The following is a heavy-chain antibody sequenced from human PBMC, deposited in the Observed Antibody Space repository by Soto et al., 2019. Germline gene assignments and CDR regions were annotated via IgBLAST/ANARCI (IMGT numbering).Heavy chain of an antibody. J-gene: IGHJ4*02. D-gene: IGHD4-17*01. CDR1: GFTFSDYY. CDR2: ISSSSSYT. Sequence: QVPLVESGGGLVKPGGSLRLSCAASGFTFSDYYMSWIRQAPGKGLEWVSYISSSSSYTNYADSVKGRFTISRDNAKNSLYLQMNSLRAEDTAVYYCARTGYGGNSEVDYWGQGTLVTVSS. CDR3: ARTGYGGNSEVDY. V-gene: IGHV3-11*05.